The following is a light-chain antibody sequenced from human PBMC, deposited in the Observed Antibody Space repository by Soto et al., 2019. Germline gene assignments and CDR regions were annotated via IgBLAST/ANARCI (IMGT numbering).Light chain of an antibody. CDR2: ATS. V-gene: IGKV1-39*01. CDR1: QTISSF. Sequence: DIQMTQSPSFLSASLGDRVTITCRASQTISSFLYWYQQRPGKAPKLLIYATSNLHSGVPSRFSGAGSGTAFTLTINSLQPEDFATYYCQQSYSTPYTFGQGTKL. CDR3: QQSYSTPYT. J-gene: IGKJ2*01.